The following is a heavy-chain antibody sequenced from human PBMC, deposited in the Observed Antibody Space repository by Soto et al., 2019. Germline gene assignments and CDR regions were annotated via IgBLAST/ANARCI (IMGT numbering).Heavy chain of an antibody. CDR1: GYTFTSYD. V-gene: IGHV1-8*01. Sequence: GASVKVSCKASGYTFTSYDINWVRQATGQGLEWMGWMNPNSGNTGYAQKFQGRVTMTRNTSISTAYMELSSLRSEDTAVYYCARVISSGCYFVPDAFDIRAQRTTVTGSS. CDR2: MNPNSGNT. J-gene: IGHJ3*02. D-gene: IGHD6-19*01. CDR3: ARVISSGCYFVPDAFDI.